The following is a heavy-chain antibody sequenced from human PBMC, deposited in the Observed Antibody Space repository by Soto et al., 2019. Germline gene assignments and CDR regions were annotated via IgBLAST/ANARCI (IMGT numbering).Heavy chain of an antibody. Sequence: ASVKVSCKASGYTFTSYAMHWVRQAPGQRLEWMGWINAGNGNTKYSQKFQGRVTITRDTSASTAYMELSSLRSEDTAVYYCAGPPDYYDSSGYPPYYFDYWGQGTLVTVSS. CDR2: INAGNGNT. D-gene: IGHD3-22*01. CDR3: AGPPDYYDSSGYPPYYFDY. CDR1: GYTFTSYA. J-gene: IGHJ4*02. V-gene: IGHV1-3*01.